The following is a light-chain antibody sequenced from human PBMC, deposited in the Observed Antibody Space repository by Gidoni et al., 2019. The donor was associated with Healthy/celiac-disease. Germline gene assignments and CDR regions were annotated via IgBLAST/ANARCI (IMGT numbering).Light chain of an antibody. Sequence: SYELTQPPSVSVSPGQTARITCSGDALPKQYAYWYQQKPGQAPVLVIYKASGRPSGIPERFSGSSSGTTVTLTISGVQAEDEADYYCQSTDSSGTYHVVFGGGTTLTVL. CDR1: ALPKQY. V-gene: IGLV3-25*03. CDR2: KAS. CDR3: QSTDSSGTYHVV. J-gene: IGLJ2*01.